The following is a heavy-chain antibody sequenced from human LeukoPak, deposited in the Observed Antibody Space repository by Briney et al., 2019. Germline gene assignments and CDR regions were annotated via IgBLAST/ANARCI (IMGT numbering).Heavy chain of an antibody. CDR1: GGSISSSSYY. Sequence: SETLSLTCTVSGGSISSSSYYWGWPRQPPGKGLEWIGSIYYSGSTYYNPSLKSRVTISVDTSKNQFSLKLSSVTAADTAVYYCARRGASKYYYDSSGYYYDWGQGTLVTVSS. CDR3: ARRGASKYYYDSSGYYYD. D-gene: IGHD3-22*01. J-gene: IGHJ4*02. V-gene: IGHV4-39*01. CDR2: IYYSGST.